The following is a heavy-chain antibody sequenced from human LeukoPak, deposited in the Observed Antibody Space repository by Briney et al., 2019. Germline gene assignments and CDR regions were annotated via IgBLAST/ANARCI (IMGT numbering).Heavy chain of an antibody. D-gene: IGHD2-21*02. Sequence: GGSLRLSCAASGFTFSSYGTHWVRQAPGKGLEWVAVISYDGSNKYYADSVKGRFTISRDNSKNTLYLQMNSVRAEDTAVYYCAKDREASDIVVVTATAFDYWGQGTLVTVSS. CDR2: ISYDGSNK. V-gene: IGHV3-30*18. J-gene: IGHJ4*02. CDR3: AKDREASDIVVVTATAFDY. CDR1: GFTFSSYG.